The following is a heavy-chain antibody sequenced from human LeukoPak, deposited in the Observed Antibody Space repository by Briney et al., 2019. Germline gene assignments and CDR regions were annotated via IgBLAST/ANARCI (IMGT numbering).Heavy chain of an antibody. CDR3: AREEGLTVTIDY. CDR1: GFTFSSYA. V-gene: IGHV3-30-3*01. CDR2: ISYDGSNK. Sequence: GRSLRLSCAASGFTFSSYAMHWVRQAPGKGLERVAVISYDGSNKYYADSVKGRFTISRDNSKNTLYLQMNSLRAEDTAVYYCAREEGLTVTIDYWGQGTLVTVSS. D-gene: IGHD4-17*01. J-gene: IGHJ4*02.